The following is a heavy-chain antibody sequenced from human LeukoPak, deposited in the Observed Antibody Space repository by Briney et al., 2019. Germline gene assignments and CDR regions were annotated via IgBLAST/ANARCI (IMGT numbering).Heavy chain of an antibody. D-gene: IGHD1-1*01. CDR3: SRDILDRYNWNGVPFDY. V-gene: IGHV3-48*04. Sequence: PGGSLRLSCAASGFTFSCYSMNWVRQAPGKGLEWVSYISSSSSTIYYADSVKGRFTISRDNAKNSLYLQMNSLRAEDTAVYYWSRDILDRYNWNGVPFDYWSQGTLVTVSS. CDR2: ISSSSSTI. CDR1: GFTFSCYS. J-gene: IGHJ4*02.